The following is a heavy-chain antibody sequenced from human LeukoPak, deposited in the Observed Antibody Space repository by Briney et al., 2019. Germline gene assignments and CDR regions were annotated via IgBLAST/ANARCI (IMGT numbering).Heavy chain of an antibody. D-gene: IGHD5-18*01. J-gene: IGHJ6*02. V-gene: IGHV3-9*01. CDR2: ISWNSGSI. Sequence: GGSLRLSCAASGFTFDDYAMHWVRQAPGKGLEWVSGISWNSGSIGYADSVKGRFTISRDNAKNSLYLQMNSLRAEDTALYYCAKGGIQLWLLDYYYGMDVWGQGTTVTVSS. CDR3: AKGGIQLWLLDYYYGMDV. CDR1: GFTFDDYA.